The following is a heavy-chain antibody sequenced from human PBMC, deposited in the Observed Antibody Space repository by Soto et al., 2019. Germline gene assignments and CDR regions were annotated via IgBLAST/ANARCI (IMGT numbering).Heavy chain of an antibody. V-gene: IGHV3-73*01. CDR3: TKRIGAYAMDV. CDR1: GFTFSGSS. D-gene: IGHD6-13*01. CDR2: IRGKTDTYAT. Sequence: PGGSLRLSCAASGFTFSGSSMHWVRQASGKGLEWVGRIRGKTDTYATAYAAPVRGRFTISRGDSKNTAYLQMNSLKTEDTAVYFCTKRIGAYAMDVWGQGTTVTVSS. J-gene: IGHJ6*02.